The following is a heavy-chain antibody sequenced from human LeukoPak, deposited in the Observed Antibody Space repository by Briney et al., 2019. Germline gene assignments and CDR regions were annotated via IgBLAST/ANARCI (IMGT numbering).Heavy chain of an antibody. CDR3: ARGREGRYSPSYYFDY. Sequence: SETLSLTCTVSGGSISSSSYYWSWIRQPPGKGLEWIGEINHSGSTNYNPSLKSRVTISVDTSKNQFSLKLSSVTAADTAVYYCARGREGRYSPSYYFDYWGQGTLVTVSS. CDR2: INHSGST. J-gene: IGHJ4*02. CDR1: GGSISSSSYY. V-gene: IGHV4-39*07. D-gene: IGHD5-18*01.